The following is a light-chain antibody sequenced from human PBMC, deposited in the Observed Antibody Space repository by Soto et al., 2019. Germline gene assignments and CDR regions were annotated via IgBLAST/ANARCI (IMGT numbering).Light chain of an antibody. CDR3: HSYRITNTWV. CDR2: EVT. J-gene: IGLJ3*02. V-gene: IGLV2-14*01. CDR1: SNDVGAYNY. Sequence: QSALTQPASVSGSTGPSITISCTGTSNDVGAYNYVSWYRQHPGKAPKLMIYEVTYRPSGVSDRFSGSRSGNTASLTISGLQAEDEADYYCHSYRITNTWVFGGGTQLTVL.